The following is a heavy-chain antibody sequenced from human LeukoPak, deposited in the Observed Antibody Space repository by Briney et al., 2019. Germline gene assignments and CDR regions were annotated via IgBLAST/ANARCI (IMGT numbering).Heavy chain of an antibody. V-gene: IGHV3-21*04. CDR2: ISSTGSYI. J-gene: IGHJ4*02. D-gene: IGHD6-13*01. CDR3: AKAISYSSSWYYFDY. Sequence: GGSPRLSCAASGFNLASYMLNWVRQAPGKGLEWVSSISSTGSYIYYADSVKGRFTISRDNPGNVFYLQMNNLRAEDTALYYCAKAISYSSSWYYFDYWGQGTLVTVSS. CDR1: GFNLASYM.